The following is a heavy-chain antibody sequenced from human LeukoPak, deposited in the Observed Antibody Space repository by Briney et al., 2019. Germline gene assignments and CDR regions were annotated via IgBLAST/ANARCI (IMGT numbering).Heavy chain of an antibody. CDR2: IRFDGGET. Sequence: PGGSLRLSCGASGFTFNRRGMHWVRQAPGQGLAWVAFIRFDGGETFYADLVKGRFTISRDNSKNTLSLQLNTLRPEDTGLYYCAKDGDDCIDYWGPGTLVTVPS. CDR3: AKDGDDCIDY. D-gene: IGHD2-21*01. V-gene: IGHV3-30*02. J-gene: IGHJ4*02. CDR1: GFTFNRRG.